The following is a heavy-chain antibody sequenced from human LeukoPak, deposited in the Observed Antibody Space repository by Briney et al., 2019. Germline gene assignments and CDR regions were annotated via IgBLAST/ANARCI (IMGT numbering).Heavy chain of an antibody. CDR2: FDPEDGET. Sequence: ASVKVSCKVSGYTLTELSMHWVRQAPGKGLEWMGGFDPEDGETIYAQKFRGRVTMTEDTSTDTAYMELSSLRSEDTAVYYCATAKGTCSGGSCYGGGYYGMDVWGQGTTVTVSS. CDR3: ATAKGTCSGGSCYGGGYYGMDV. CDR1: GYTLTELS. J-gene: IGHJ6*02. D-gene: IGHD2-15*01. V-gene: IGHV1-24*01.